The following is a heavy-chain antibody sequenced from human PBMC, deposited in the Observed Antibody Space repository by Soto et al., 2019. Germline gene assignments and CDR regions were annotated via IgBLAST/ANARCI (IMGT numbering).Heavy chain of an antibody. CDR1: GFTFDDYA. J-gene: IGHJ4*02. D-gene: IGHD6-19*01. CDR2: ISWNSGSI. CDR3: AKDKSSGLRHFDY. Sequence: EVQLVESGGGLVQPGRSLRLSCAASGFTFDDYAMHWVRQAPGKGLEWVSGISWNSGSIGYADSVKGRFTISRDNAKNSLYLQMNSLRAEDTALYYCAKDKSSGLRHFDYWGQGTLVTASS. V-gene: IGHV3-9*01.